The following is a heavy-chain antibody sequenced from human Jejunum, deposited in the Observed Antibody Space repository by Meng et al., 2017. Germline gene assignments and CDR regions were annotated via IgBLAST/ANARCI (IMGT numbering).Heavy chain of an antibody. CDR1: GGSVSRAGYQ. J-gene: IGHJ4*02. CDR3: ARDHMGSLDY. Sequence: QVQLQESGPGLVRPSETLSLICIVSGGSVSRAGYQWGWIRQPPGKGLEWIGYASTNYNPSLKSRVTISLDTSRNQFSLSLSSVTAADTAVYYCARDHMGSLDYWGQGILVTVSS. V-gene: IGHV4-61*08. D-gene: IGHD1-26*01. CDR2: AST.